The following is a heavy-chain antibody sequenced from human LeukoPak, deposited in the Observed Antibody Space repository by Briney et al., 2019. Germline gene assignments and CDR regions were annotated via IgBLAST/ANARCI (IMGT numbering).Heavy chain of an antibody. CDR1: GYTFTSYD. D-gene: IGHD3-22*01. CDR2: MNPNSGNT. V-gene: IGHV1-8*01. Sequence: GASVKVSCKASGYTFTSYDINWVRQATGQGLEWMGWMNPNSGNTGYAQKFQGRVTMTRNTSISTAYMELSSLRSEDTAVYYCALRPYYDSSLGGAFDIWGQGTMVTVSS. J-gene: IGHJ3*02. CDR3: ALRPYYDSSLGGAFDI.